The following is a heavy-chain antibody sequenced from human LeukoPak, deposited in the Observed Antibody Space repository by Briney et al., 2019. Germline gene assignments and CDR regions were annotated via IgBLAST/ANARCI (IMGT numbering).Heavy chain of an antibody. Sequence: AAVKASCKASGYTFTGYYMHWVRQAPGQGLEWMAWINPNSGGTNYAQKFQGWVTITRDTSISTAYMELSRLRSDDTAVYYCARDRGYCSGGSCPPAHIMDVWGKGTTVTVSS. V-gene: IGHV1-2*04. CDR3: ARDRGYCSGGSCPPAHIMDV. CDR1: GYTFTGYY. CDR2: INPNSGGT. D-gene: IGHD2-15*01. J-gene: IGHJ6*04.